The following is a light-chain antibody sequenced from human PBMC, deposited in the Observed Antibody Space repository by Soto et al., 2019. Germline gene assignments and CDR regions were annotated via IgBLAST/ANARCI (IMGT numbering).Light chain of an antibody. J-gene: IGLJ2*01. CDR3: SSYTSSSTPGKRV. CDR2: DVN. Sequence: QSALSQPASVSGSPGQSITISCTGTSSDVGAYNYVSWYQQYPGKAPKVMIYDVNNRPSGISNRFSGSKSGNTASLTISGLQAEDEDDYYCSSYTSSSTPGKRVFGGGTKVTVL. CDR1: SSDVGAYNY. V-gene: IGLV2-14*01.